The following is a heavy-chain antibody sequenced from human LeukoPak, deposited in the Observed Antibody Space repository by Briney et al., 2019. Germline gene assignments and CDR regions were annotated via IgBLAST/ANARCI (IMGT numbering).Heavy chain of an antibody. CDR1: GFTFSSYG. J-gene: IGHJ6*02. CDR2: IWYDGSNK. Sequence: PGGSLRLSCAASGFTFSSYGMHWVRQAPGKGLEWVAAIWYDGSNKYYADSVKGRFTISRDNSKNTLYLQMNSLRAEDTAVYYCARVLSQYYYYYGMDVWGQGTTVTVSS. CDR3: ARVLSQYYYYYGMDV. V-gene: IGHV3-33*01.